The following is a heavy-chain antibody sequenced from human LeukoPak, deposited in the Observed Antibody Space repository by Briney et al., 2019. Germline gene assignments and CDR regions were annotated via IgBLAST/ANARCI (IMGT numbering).Heavy chain of an antibody. D-gene: IGHD6-19*01. CDR1: GYTFTGYY. Sequence: GASVKVSCKASGYTFTGYYMHWVRQAPGQGLEWMGWINPNSGGTNYAQKFQGRVTMTRDTSISTAYMELSRLRSDDTAVYYCARGPHSSGWGGFDYWGQGTLVTVSS. CDR3: ARGPHSSGWGGFDY. J-gene: IGHJ4*02. V-gene: IGHV1-2*02. CDR2: INPNSGGT.